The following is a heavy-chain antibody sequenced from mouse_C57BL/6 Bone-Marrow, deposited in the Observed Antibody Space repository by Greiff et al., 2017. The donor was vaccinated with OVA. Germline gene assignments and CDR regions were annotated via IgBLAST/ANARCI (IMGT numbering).Heavy chain of an antibody. Sequence: VQLKESGAELVRPGASVKLSCTASGFNIKDDYMHWVKQRPEQGLEWIGWIDPENGDTEYASKFQGKATITAHTSSNTAYLQLSSLTSEDTAVYYCTSYGNFDNWGQGTTLTVSS. CDR1: GFNIKDDY. J-gene: IGHJ2*01. CDR3: TSYGNFDN. D-gene: IGHD2-1*01. CDR2: IDPENGDT. V-gene: IGHV14-4*01.